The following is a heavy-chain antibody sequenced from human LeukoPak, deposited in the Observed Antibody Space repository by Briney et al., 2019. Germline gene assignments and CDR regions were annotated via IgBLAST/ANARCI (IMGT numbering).Heavy chain of an antibody. D-gene: IGHD6-13*01. CDR3: ARLFTGYSSSWYHAFDI. V-gene: IGHV1-2*02. CDR1: GYTFTGYY. J-gene: IGHJ3*02. CDR2: INPNSGGT. Sequence: ASVTVSCKASGYTFTGYYMHWVRQAPGQGLEWMGWINPNSGGTNYAQKFQGRVTMTRDTSISTAYMELSRLRSDDTAVYYCARLFTGYSSSWYHAFDIWGQGTMVTVSS.